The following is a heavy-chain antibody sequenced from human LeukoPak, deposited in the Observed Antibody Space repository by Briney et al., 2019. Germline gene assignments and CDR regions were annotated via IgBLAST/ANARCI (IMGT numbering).Heavy chain of an antibody. Sequence: GGSLRLSCTASGFTFGDSAMSWFRQAPGKGLEWVGFIRSKAYGGATENAASVKGRFTISRDDSKSIAYLHMNSLKTEDTAVYYCARGGVYCSSVSCSVDYWGQGILVTVSS. CDR1: GFTFGDSA. CDR3: ARGGVYCSSVSCSVDY. D-gene: IGHD2-2*01. J-gene: IGHJ4*02. CDR2: IRSKAYGGAT. V-gene: IGHV3-49*03.